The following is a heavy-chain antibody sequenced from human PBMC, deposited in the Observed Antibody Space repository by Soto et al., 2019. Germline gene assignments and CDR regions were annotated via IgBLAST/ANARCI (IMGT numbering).Heavy chain of an antibody. Sequence: EVQLVESGGGLVQPGGSLRLSCAASGFTFGSYAMHWVRQAPGKGLEYVSAISSNGGSTYYANSVKGRFTISRDNSKNTLYLQMGSLRAEDMAVYYCARGPGYYFDYWGQGTLVTVSS. CDR3: ARGPGYYFDY. J-gene: IGHJ4*02. CDR2: ISSNGGST. V-gene: IGHV3-64*01. CDR1: GFTFGSYA.